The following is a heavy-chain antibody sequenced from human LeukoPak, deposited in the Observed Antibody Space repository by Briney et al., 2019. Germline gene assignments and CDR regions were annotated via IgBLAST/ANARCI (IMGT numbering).Heavy chain of an antibody. CDR3: ARHQSPTRSYGDYLWGPFDY. D-gene: IGHD4-17*01. CDR2: IIPIFGTA. Sequence: SVKVSCKASGGTFSSYAINWVRQAPGQGLEWMGGIIPIFGTANYAQKFQGRVTITTDESTSTAYMELSSLRSEDTAVYYCARHQSPTRSYGDYLWGPFDYWGQGTLVTVSS. V-gene: IGHV1-69*05. CDR1: GGTFSSYA. J-gene: IGHJ4*02.